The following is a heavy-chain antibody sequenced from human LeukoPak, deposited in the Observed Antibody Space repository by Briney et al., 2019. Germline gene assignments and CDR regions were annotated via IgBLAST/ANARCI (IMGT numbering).Heavy chain of an antibody. CDR3: ARWVVGGYYRYYFDY. CDR2: IYYSGST. V-gene: IGHV4-39*01. J-gene: IGHJ4*02. Sequence: PSETLSLTCTVSGGSISSSSHYWGWIRQPPGKGLEWIGSIYYSGSTYYNPSLKSRVTISVDTSKNQFSLKLSSVTAADTAVYYCARWVVGGYYRYYFDYWGQGTLVTVSS. CDR1: GGSISSSSHY. D-gene: IGHD3-22*01.